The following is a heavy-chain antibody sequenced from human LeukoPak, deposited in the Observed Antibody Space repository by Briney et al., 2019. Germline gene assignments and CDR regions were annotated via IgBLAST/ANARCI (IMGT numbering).Heavy chain of an antibody. J-gene: IGHJ4*02. D-gene: IGHD5/OR15-5a*01. Sequence: PVKVSXKASGGTFSSYAISWVRQAPGQGLEWMGGIIPIFGTANYAQKFQGRVTITTDESTSTAYMELSSLRSEDTAVYYCARNPIFDSAFDYWGQGTLVTVSS. CDR1: GGTFSSYA. CDR3: ARNPIFDSAFDY. V-gene: IGHV1-69*05. CDR2: IIPIFGTA.